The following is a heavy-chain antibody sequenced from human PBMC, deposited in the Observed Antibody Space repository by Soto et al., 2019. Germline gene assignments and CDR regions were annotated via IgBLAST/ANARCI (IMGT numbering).Heavy chain of an antibody. Sequence: GGSLRLSCAASGFTFSSYDMHWVRQATGNGLEWVSAIGTAGDTYYPGSVKGRFTISRENAKNSLYLQMNSLRAGDTAVYYWARDGGDAFDIWGQGTMVTVSS. D-gene: IGHD1-26*01. CDR3: ARDGGDAFDI. CDR1: GFTFSSYD. J-gene: IGHJ3*02. V-gene: IGHV3-13*01. CDR2: IGTAGDT.